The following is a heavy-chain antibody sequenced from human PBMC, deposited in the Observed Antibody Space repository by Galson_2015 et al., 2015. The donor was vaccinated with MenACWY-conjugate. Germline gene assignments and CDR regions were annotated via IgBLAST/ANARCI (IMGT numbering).Heavy chain of an antibody. CDR1: GFTFRQYA. Sequence: SLRLSCAVSGFTFRQYAMSWVRQAPGTGLEWVAIISDSGAATHYIDSVKGRFTISRDSSKNTLYLQMSRLRAEDTALYYCAKDVYMDVWGKGTTFSVSS. J-gene: IGHJ6*03. V-gene: IGHV3-23*01. CDR2: ISDSGAAT. CDR3: AKDVYMDV.